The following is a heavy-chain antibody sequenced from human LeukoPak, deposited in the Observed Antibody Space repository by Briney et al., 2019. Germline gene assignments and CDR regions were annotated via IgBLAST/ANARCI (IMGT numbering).Heavy chain of an antibody. J-gene: IGHJ5*02. V-gene: IGHV1-3*01. Sequence: ASVKVSCKASGYTFTSYAMHWVRQAPGQRLEWMGWINAGNDNTKYSQKFQGRVTITRDTSASTAYMELSSLRSEDTAVYYCARDLGYCTGCTCYPNWFDPWGQGTLVTVSS. CDR2: INAGNDNT. CDR1: GYTFTSYA. D-gene: IGHD2-15*01. CDR3: ARDLGYCTGCTCYPNWFDP.